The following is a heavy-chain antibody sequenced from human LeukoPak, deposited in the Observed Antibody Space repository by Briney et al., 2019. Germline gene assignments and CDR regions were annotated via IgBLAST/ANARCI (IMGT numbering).Heavy chain of an antibody. Sequence: GVSLRLSCAASGFTFSSYATIWVRQAPGKGLDWVSSISDNGDDTYYADSVKGRFTISRDKSTNTLYLQMNSLRADDTAVYYCAKGYYGNYVAVDYWGQGTLVTVSS. D-gene: IGHD4-11*01. V-gene: IGHV3-23*01. CDR2: ISDNGDDT. CDR1: GFTFSSYA. CDR3: AKGYYGNYVAVDY. J-gene: IGHJ4*02.